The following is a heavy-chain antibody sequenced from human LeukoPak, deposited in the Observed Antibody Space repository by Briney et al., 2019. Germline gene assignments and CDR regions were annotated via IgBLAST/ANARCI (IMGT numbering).Heavy chain of an antibody. J-gene: IGHJ6*03. CDR3: ARTRGSGSYYTYYYYYYMDV. V-gene: IGHV3-21*01. CDR1: GFTFSSYS. CDR2: ISSSSSYI. D-gene: IGHD3-10*01. Sequence: GGSLRLSCAASGFTFSSYSMNWVRQAPGKGLEWVSSISSSSSYIYYADSVKGRFTISRDNAKNSLYLQMNSLRAEDTAVYYCARTRGSGSYYTYYYYYYMDVWGKGTTVTISS.